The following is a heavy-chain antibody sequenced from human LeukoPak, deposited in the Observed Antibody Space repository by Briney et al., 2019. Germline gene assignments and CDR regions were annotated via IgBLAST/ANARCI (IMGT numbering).Heavy chain of an antibody. CDR1: GYTFTSYD. D-gene: IGHD7-27*01. V-gene: IGHV1-8*01. Sequence: ASVKVSCKASGYTFTSYDFNWVRQATGQRPEWMGWMSPNSGDTGYAQKFQDRVTMTRNTSISTAYMELSCLRSDDTAVYYCARGPPNWGYDYWGPGTLVTVSS. J-gene: IGHJ4*02. CDR2: MSPNSGDT. CDR3: ARGPPNWGYDY.